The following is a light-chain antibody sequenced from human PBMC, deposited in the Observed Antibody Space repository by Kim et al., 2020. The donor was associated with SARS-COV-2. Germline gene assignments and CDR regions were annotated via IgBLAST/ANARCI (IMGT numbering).Light chain of an antibody. CDR3: YSYAGSPD. CDR2: EVN. Sequence: SPGQSITISCTGTSSDVGSYNLVSWYQQHPGKAPKLMIYEVNKRPSGVSNRFSDSKSGNTASLTISGLQAEDEADYYCYSYAGSPDFGTGTKVTVL. J-gene: IGLJ1*01. V-gene: IGLV2-23*02. CDR1: SSDVGSYNL.